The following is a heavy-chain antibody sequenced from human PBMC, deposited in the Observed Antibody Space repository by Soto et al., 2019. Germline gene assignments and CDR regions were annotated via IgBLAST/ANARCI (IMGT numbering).Heavy chain of an antibody. CDR1: GGSISSYY. Sequence: SETLSLTCTVSGGSISSYYLSWIRQPPGKGLEWIGYIYYSGSTNYNPSLKSRVTISVDTSKNQFSLKLSSVTAADTAVYYCASLQAYYDSSGYYAPDNWFDPWGQGTLVTVSS. CDR3: ASLQAYYDSSGYYAPDNWFDP. J-gene: IGHJ5*02. D-gene: IGHD3-22*01. CDR2: IYYSGST. V-gene: IGHV4-59*01.